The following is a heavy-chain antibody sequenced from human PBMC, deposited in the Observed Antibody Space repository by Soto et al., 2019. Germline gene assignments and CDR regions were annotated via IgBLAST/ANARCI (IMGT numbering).Heavy chain of an antibody. D-gene: IGHD3-10*01. CDR1: GGSISSGDYY. CDR3: ASDRGRSGSDP. CDR2: IYYSGST. Sequence: QVQLQESGPGLVKPSQTLSLTCTVSGGSISSGDYYWSWIRQPPGKGLGWIGYIYYSGSTYYNPSLKSRVTTSAETCKNQFSLKLSSVTAADTAVYYCASDRGRSGSDPWCQGTLVTVSS. V-gene: IGHV4-30-4*01. J-gene: IGHJ5*02.